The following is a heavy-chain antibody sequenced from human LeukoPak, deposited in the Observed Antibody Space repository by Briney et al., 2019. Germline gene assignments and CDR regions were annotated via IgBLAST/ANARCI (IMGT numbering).Heavy chain of an antibody. V-gene: IGHV4-59*11. D-gene: IGHD2-2*01. J-gene: IGHJ4*02. Sequence: SETLSLTCTVSGGSISSHYWNWIRQPPGKGLEWIGSIYYSGSTNYDPSLKSRVSISVDTSKSQFSLSLSSVTAADTAVYYCARLVVPAALGYFDYWGQGTLVTVSS. CDR1: GGSISSHY. CDR3: ARLVVPAALGYFDY. CDR2: IYYSGST.